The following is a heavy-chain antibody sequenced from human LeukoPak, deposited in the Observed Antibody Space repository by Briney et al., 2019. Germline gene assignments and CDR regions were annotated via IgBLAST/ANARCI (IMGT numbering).Heavy chain of an antibody. V-gene: IGHV3-23*01. CDR2: IRSSGGRT. CDR1: GFTFSSHA. CDR3: AKEHSPPRGYSYGYSFDY. J-gene: IGHJ4*02. Sequence: GGSLRLSCAASGFTFSSHAMSWVRQAPGKGLEWASVIRSSGGRTYNADSVKGRFTVSRDNSKNTLYLQMNSLRAEDTAVYYCAKEHSPPRGYSYGYSFDYWGQGTLVTVSS. D-gene: IGHD5-18*01.